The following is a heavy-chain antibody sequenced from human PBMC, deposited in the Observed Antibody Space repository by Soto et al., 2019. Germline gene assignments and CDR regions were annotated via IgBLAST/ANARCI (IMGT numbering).Heavy chain of an antibody. J-gene: IGHJ4*02. CDR1: GYTFTNYG. V-gene: IGHV1-18*01. D-gene: IGHD4-17*01. Sequence: QVHLVQSGAEVKNPGASVKVSCKASGYTFTNYGISWVRQAPGQGLEWMGWIAVNSGNTYSAQKVQGRLTMTTDTSTRTAYMELRSLESDDTAVYYCARATTATTYGGYWGQGTLVTVSS. CDR3: ARATTATTYGGY. CDR2: IAVNSGNT.